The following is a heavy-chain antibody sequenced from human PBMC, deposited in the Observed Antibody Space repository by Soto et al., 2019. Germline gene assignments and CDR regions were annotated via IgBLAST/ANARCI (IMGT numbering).Heavy chain of an antibody. Sequence: QVQLVQSGAEVKKPGSSVKVSCNASGGTFSSYAISWVRQAPGQGLEWMGGIIPIFGTAIYAQKFQGGVRITADESTSTAYMELSSLRSEGTAVSYCARDKVGYYDGSAYYRVSAPPDYYYAMDVWGQGTTVTVSS. CDR3: ARDKVGYYDGSAYYRVSAPPDYYYAMDV. J-gene: IGHJ6*02. D-gene: IGHD3-22*01. CDR1: GGTFSSYA. CDR2: IIPIFGTA. V-gene: IGHV1-69*01.